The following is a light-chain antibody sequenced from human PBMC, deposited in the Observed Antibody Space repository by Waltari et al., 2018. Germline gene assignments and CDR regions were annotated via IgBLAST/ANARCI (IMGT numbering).Light chain of an antibody. J-gene: IGLJ1*01. CDR1: SSDIGGYPY. V-gene: IGLV2-14*03. CDR2: DVS. CDR3: SSYRHNPLRV. Sequence: QSALTQPASVSGSPGQSITLSCTGTSSDIGGYPYVSWYQQHPGKAPKLIIYDVSNRPSGVSNLLSGSKSGNPCSLTTSGLQAGAEADYFCSSYRHNPLRVFGTGTKVTVL.